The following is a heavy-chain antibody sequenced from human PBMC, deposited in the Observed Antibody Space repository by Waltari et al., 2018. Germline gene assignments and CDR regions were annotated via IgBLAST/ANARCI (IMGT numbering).Heavy chain of an antibody. Sequence: EVQLVQSGAEVKKSGESLKISCKGSGYSFTSYWIGWVRQMPGKGLEWGGSAYPGESDTRYSPAFQGQVTISADKSSSTAYLQWSSLKASDTAMYYCARHDLRGVGATGGVDYWGQGTLVTVSS. CDR2: AYPGESDT. J-gene: IGHJ4*02. D-gene: IGHD1-26*01. CDR1: GYSFTSYW. CDR3: ARHDLRGVGATGGVDY. V-gene: IGHV5-51*01.